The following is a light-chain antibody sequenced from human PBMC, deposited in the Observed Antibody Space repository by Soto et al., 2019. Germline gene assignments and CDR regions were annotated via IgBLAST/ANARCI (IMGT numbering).Light chain of an antibody. J-gene: IGKJ5*01. Sequence: DIVLTQSPATLSLSPGERATLSCRASQSVSSYLAWYQQKPGQAPRLLIYDASNRATGIPARFSGSGSGTDFTLTISSLEPEDFAVYYCQQRSNGITFGQGTRPEIK. CDR3: QQRSNGIT. CDR2: DAS. CDR1: QSVSSY. V-gene: IGKV3-11*01.